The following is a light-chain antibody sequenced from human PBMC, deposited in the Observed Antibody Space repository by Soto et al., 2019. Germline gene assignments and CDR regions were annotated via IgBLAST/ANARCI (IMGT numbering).Light chain of an antibody. CDR1: SSDVGGYIY. V-gene: IGLV2-14*01. Sequence: QSALTQPASVSGSPGQSITISCTGTSSDVGGYIYVSWYQQHPGKAPKLMICEVSNRPSGVSNRFSGSKSGNTASLTISGLQAEDEADYYCSSYTISSTYVFGTGTKLTVL. CDR2: EVS. CDR3: SSYTISSTYV. J-gene: IGLJ1*01.